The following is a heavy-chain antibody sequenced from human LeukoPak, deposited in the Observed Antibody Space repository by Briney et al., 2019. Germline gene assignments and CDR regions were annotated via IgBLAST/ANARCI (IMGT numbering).Heavy chain of an antibody. CDR2: INTSGGST. Sequence: PGGSLRLSCAASGFIFSSYEMSWVRQAPGKGLEWVSAINTSGGSTYYADSVKGRFTISRDNSKNTLYLQMNSLRAEDTAIYYCAKNGDRGAYCSGGSCYPYFYYYMDVWGKGTTVTISS. CDR1: GFIFSSYE. J-gene: IGHJ6*03. CDR3: AKNGDRGAYCSGGSCYPYFYYYMDV. D-gene: IGHD2-15*01. V-gene: IGHV3-23*01.